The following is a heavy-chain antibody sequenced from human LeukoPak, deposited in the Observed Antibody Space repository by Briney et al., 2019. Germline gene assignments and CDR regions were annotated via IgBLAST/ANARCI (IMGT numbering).Heavy chain of an antibody. Sequence: ASVKVSCKASGGTFSSYAISWVRQAPGQGLEWMGWINTNTGNPTYAQGFTGRFVFSLDTSVSTAYLQISSLKAEDTAVYYCARETLYPRGLGVWFDPWGQGTLVTVSS. V-gene: IGHV7-4-1*02. CDR1: GGTFSSYA. D-gene: IGHD2-8*01. CDR3: ARETLYPRGLGVWFDP. CDR2: INTNTGNP. J-gene: IGHJ5*02.